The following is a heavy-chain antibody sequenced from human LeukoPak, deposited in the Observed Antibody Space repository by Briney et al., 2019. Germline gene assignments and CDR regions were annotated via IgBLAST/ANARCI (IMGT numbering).Heavy chain of an antibody. J-gene: IGHJ3*02. Sequence: PGTSLRLSCAASGFTFSSYGMHWVRQTPGKGLEWVAVITYDGSNKYYADSVKGRFTISRDNSKNTLYLQMNSLRTEDTAVYYCAKWGGDIWGQGTMVTVSS. V-gene: IGHV3-30*18. CDR2: ITYDGSNK. CDR3: AKWGGDI. D-gene: IGHD3-16*01. CDR1: GFTFSSYG.